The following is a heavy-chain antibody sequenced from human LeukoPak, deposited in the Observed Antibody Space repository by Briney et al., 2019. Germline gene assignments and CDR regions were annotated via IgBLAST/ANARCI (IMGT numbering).Heavy chain of an antibody. J-gene: IGHJ4*02. CDR3: AIDRSSSSSYFDY. CDR2: IYHSGST. CDR1: GYSVGSGYY. Sequence: PSETLSLTCDVSGYSVGSGYYWGWIRQPPGKGLEWIGSIYHSGSTYYKPSLKSRVTISVDTSRNQFSLKLSSVTAADTAVYYCAIDRSSSSSYFDYWGQGTLVAVSS. V-gene: IGHV4-38-2*01. D-gene: IGHD6-6*01.